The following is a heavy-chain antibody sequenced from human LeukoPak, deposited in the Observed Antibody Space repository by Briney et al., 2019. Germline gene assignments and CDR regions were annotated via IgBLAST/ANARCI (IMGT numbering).Heavy chain of an antibody. CDR2: ISGSGGST. Sequence: GGSLRLSCAAPGFIFSSYAMSWVRQAPGKGLEWVSAISGSGGSTYYADSVKGRFTISRDNSKNTLYLQMNSLRAEDTAVYYCAKVLFNYYYYGMDVWGQGTTVTVSS. CDR1: GFIFSSYA. J-gene: IGHJ6*02. V-gene: IGHV3-23*01. CDR3: AKVLFNYYYYGMDV.